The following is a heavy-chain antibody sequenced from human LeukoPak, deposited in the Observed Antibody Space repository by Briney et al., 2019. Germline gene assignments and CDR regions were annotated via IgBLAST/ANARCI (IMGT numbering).Heavy chain of an antibody. D-gene: IGHD2-2*01. CDR3: ARTVSVGTSYPYFDY. V-gene: IGHV4-59*01. CDR2: IYYSGST. Sequence: PSETLSLTCTVPGGSISSYYWSWIRQPPGKGLEWIGYIYYSGSTNYNPSLKSRVTISVDTSKNQFSLKLSSVTAADTAVYYCARTVSVGTSYPYFDYWGQGTLVTVSS. CDR1: GGSISSYY. J-gene: IGHJ4*02.